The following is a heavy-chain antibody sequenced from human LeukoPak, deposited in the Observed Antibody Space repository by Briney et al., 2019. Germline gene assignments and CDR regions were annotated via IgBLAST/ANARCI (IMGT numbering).Heavy chain of an antibody. CDR3: ARMYSSSWYPSNWFDP. D-gene: IGHD6-13*01. Sequence: GASVKVSCKASGYTFTSYGISWVRQAPGQGLEWMGWISAYNGNTNYAQKLQGRVTMTTDTSTSTAYMELRSLRSEDTAVYYCARMYSSSWYPSNWFDPWGQGTLVTVSS. J-gene: IGHJ5*02. CDR2: ISAYNGNT. CDR1: GYTFTSYG. V-gene: IGHV1-18*01.